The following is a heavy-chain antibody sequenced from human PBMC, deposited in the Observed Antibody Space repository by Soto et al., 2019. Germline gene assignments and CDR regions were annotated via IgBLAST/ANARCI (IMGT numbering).Heavy chain of an antibody. V-gene: IGHV5-51*07. CDR2: IYPGDSDT. Sequence: PGASLKISCKGSGYSFTSYWIGWVHQMPGKGLEWMGIIYPGDSDTRYSPSFQGQVTISADKSISTAYLQWSSLKASDTAMYYCARLLPEGGVYYYYYYMDVWGKGTTVTVSS. D-gene: IGHD3-16*01. CDR3: ARLLPEGGVYYYYYYMDV. CDR1: GYSFTSYW. J-gene: IGHJ6*03.